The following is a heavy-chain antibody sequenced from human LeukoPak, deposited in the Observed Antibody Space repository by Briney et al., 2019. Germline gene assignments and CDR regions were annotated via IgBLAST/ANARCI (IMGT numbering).Heavy chain of an antibody. CDR2: ISAYNANT. CDR3: ARDYLAYCGGDCYSGYDY. V-gene: IGHV1-18*01. J-gene: IGHJ4*02. CDR1: GYTFTSYG. D-gene: IGHD2-21*02. Sequence: ASVKVSCKASGYTFTSYGISWVGQAPGQGLEWRGWISAYNANTNYAQNLQRRVTMTTDPSTSTAYMELRSLRSDDTAVYYCARDYLAYCGGDCYSGYDYWGQGTLVTVSS.